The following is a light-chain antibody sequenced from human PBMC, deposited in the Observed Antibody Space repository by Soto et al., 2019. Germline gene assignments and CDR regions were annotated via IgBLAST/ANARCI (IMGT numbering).Light chain of an antibody. CDR2: GTS. V-gene: IGKV3-20*01. CDR3: MQYGSSPIT. CDR1: QSVSNNY. J-gene: IGKJ5*01. Sequence: EIVLTQSPGTLSLSPGERATLSCRASQSVSNNYLAWYQQKPGQAPRVLIYGTSSRATGIPDRFSGSGSGTDFTLKISRVEAEDVGVYYCMQYGSSPITFGQGTRLEIK.